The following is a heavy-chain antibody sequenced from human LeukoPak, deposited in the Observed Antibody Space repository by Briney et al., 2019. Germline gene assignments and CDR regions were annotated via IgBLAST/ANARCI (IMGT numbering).Heavy chain of an antibody. CDR2: INHSGST. J-gene: IGHJ4*02. CDR1: GGSFSNYY. Sequence: SETLSLTCAVYGGSFSNYYWNWIRQSPGKGLEWIGEINHSGSTNYNPSLKSRVTISVDTSKNQFSLKLSSVTAADTAVYYCARGVYIAAAQYGYWGQGTLVTVSS. V-gene: IGHV4-34*01. D-gene: IGHD6-13*01. CDR3: ARGVYIAAAQYGY.